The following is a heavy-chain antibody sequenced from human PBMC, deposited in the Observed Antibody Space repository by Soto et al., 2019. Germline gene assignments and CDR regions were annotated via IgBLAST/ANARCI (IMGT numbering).Heavy chain of an antibody. CDR3: LRDQAPGRSLVDLVF. CDR2: ISTSGKTI. J-gene: IGHJ4*02. V-gene: IGHV3-48*02. Sequence: ESGGGLVQPGGSLRLSCAASGFTLSGYALNWVRQAPGKGLEWVAFISTSGKTISYADSVMGRFTISKDIAKNSLYLQMNSLRNEDTAVYYCLRDQAPGRSLVDLVFWGQGTLVTVSS. CDR1: GFTLSGYA. D-gene: IGHD3-16*01.